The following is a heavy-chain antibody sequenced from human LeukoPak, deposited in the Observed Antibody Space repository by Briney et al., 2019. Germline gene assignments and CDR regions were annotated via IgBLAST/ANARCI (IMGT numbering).Heavy chain of an antibody. V-gene: IGHV3-21*01. Sequence: GGSLRLSCAASGFTFSSYSMNWVRQAPGKGLEWVSSISSSSSYIYYADSVKGRFTISRDNAKNSLYLQMSSLRAEDTAVYYCARDVRIAAAGKRYYYYGMDVWGQGTTVTVSS. CDR3: ARDVRIAAAGKRYYYYGMDV. J-gene: IGHJ6*02. CDR1: GFTFSSYS. CDR2: ISSSSSYI. D-gene: IGHD6-13*01.